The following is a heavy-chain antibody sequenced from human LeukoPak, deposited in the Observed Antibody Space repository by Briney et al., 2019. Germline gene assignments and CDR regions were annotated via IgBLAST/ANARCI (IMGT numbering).Heavy chain of an antibody. D-gene: IGHD3-3*01. CDR1: GGSISSYY. CDR3: ARVLRWGNAFDI. V-gene: IGHV4-59*01. CDR2: IYYSGST. Sequence: KPSETLSLTCTVSGGSISSYYWSWIRQPPGKGLEWIGYIYYSGSTNYNPSLKSRVTISVDTSKNQFSLKLSSVTAADTAVYYCARVLRWGNAFDIWGQGTMVTVSS. J-gene: IGHJ3*02.